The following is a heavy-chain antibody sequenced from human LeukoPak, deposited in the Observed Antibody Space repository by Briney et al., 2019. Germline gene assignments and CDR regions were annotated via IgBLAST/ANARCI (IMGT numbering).Heavy chain of an antibody. CDR1: GYTFTGYY. Sequence: GASVKVSCKASGYTFTGYYMHWVRQAPGQGLEWMGRINPNSGGTNYAQKFQGRVTMTRDTSISTAYMELSRLRSDDTAVYYCARSQKYSSGCLDYWGQGTLVTVSS. J-gene: IGHJ4*02. V-gene: IGHV1-2*06. CDR3: ARSQKYSSGCLDY. D-gene: IGHD6-19*01. CDR2: INPNSGGT.